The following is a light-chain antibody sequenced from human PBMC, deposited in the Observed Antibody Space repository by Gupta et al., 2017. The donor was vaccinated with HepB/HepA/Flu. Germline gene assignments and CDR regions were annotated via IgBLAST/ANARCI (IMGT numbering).Light chain of an antibody. CDR2: DAS. J-gene: IGKJ2*01. CDR3: LQPNSFPRK. CDR1: QDISSW. Sequence: QIPPPPSSVSASVGDRVTITCRASQDISSWLAWYQQKPGKAPKLLIYDASTLQSGVPSRFSGSGSGTEFTLMISSLQPEDSATYYCLQPNSFPRKFGQGTKLEIK. V-gene: IGKV1-12*01.